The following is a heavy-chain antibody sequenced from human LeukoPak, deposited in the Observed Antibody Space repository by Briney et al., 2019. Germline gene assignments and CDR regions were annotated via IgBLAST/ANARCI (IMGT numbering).Heavy chain of an antibody. Sequence: SVKVSCKASGGTFSSYAISWVRQAPGQGLEWMGRIIPIFGTANYAQKFQGRVTITTDESTSTAYMELSSLRSEDTAVYYCARDRGYCSSTSCWPNWFDPWGQGTLVTVSS. J-gene: IGHJ5*02. V-gene: IGHV1-69*05. D-gene: IGHD2-2*01. CDR2: IIPIFGTA. CDR3: ARDRGYCSSTSCWPNWFDP. CDR1: GGTFSSYA.